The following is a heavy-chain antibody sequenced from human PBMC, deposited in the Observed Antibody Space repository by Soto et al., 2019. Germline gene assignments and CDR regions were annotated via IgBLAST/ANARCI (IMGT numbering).Heavy chain of an antibody. CDR3: ASSGSYSPGSSYGMDV. Sequence: QVQLVQSGAEVKKPGSSVKVSCKASGGTFSSYTISWVRQAPGQGLEWMGRIIPILGRANYAQKFQGRGTITADKSTSTAYMELSSLRSEDTAVYYCASSGSYSPGSSYGMDVWGQGTTVTVSS. J-gene: IGHJ6*02. V-gene: IGHV1-69*02. CDR1: GGTFSSYT. CDR2: IIPILGRA. D-gene: IGHD3-10*01.